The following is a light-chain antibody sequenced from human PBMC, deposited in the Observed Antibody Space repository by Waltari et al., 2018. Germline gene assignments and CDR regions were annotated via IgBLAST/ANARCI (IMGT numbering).Light chain of an antibody. CDR2: GDN. Sequence: QSVLTQPPSASGTPGQRGTISWSGSLSNIESNTVNWYRQLPGTAPKLLIYGDNQRPAGVPDRVSGSKSGASAALASSGLQAADEADYYCAGWDDSRNGPVFGGGTKLTVL. J-gene: IGLJ3*02. CDR1: LSNIESNT. V-gene: IGLV1-44*01. CDR3: AGWDDSRNGPV.